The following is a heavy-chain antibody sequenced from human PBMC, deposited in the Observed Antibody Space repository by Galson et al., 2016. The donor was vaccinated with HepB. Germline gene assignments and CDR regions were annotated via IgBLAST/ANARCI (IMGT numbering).Heavy chain of an antibody. CDR1: GFNFRTYT. V-gene: IGHV3-21*01. D-gene: IGHD1/OR15-1a*01. CDR3: ARDEYITGTSDF. CDR2: ITSHSGYI. J-gene: IGHJ4*02. Sequence: SLRLSCAASGFNFRTYTMNWVRRAPGAGLEWVSTITSHSGYIYYADSVKGRFTIARDNANNSVYLQMNSLRAEDTAVYYCARDEYITGTSDFWGQGTLVTVSS.